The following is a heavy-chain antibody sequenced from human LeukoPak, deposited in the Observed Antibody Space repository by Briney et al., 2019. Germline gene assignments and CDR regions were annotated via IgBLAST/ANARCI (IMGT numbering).Heavy chain of an antibody. Sequence: PSETLSLTCTVSRAPMSSFFWSWIRQPPGKGLEWIGHIHYSGTTKYNPSLTSRITLSMDTSKSQVSLRLTSVTAADTAMYYCAASGNSWWEGFFHDWGQGTPVSVSS. V-gene: IGHV4-59*03. CDR3: AASGNSWWEGFFHD. D-gene: IGHD2-8*02. CDR2: IHYSGTT. J-gene: IGHJ1*01. CDR1: RAPMSSFF.